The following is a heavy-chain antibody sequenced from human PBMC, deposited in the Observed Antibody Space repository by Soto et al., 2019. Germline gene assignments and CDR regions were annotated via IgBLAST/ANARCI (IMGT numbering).Heavy chain of an antibody. D-gene: IGHD3-3*01. CDR2: IYYSGST. J-gene: IGHJ3*02. Sequence: SETLSLTCTVSGGSISSYYWSWIRQPPGKGLEWIGYIYYSGSTNYNPSLKSRVTISVDTSKNQFSLKLSSVTAADTAVYYCARAERFLEWSPIFDIWGQGTMVTVSS. V-gene: IGHV4-59*01. CDR3: ARAERFLEWSPIFDI. CDR1: GGSISSYY.